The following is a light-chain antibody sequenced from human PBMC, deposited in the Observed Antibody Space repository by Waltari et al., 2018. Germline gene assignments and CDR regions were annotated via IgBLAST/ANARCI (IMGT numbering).Light chain of an antibody. Sequence: DIVMTQSPDSLAVSLGERATSHCTSTQSVLYSSNHQNYLAWYQQKPGQPPKLLIYWASTRESGVPDRFSGSGSGTDFTLTISSLLAEDVALYYCQQYYTTPPTFGPGTKVDIK. V-gene: IGKV4-1*01. CDR3: QQYYTTPPT. CDR1: QSVLYSSNHQNY. CDR2: WAS. J-gene: IGKJ3*01.